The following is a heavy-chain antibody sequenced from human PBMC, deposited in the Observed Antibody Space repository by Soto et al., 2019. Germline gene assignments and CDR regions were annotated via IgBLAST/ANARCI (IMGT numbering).Heavy chain of an antibody. V-gene: IGHV1-18*04. CDR1: GYTFTNHG. D-gene: IGHD3-16*01. CDR3: ARDRVGGIWGDAFDI. Sequence: QVQLVQSGAEVKKPGASVKVSCKTSGYTFTNHGINWVRQAPGQGLEWMGWINPYNANVNYAQKDQGQVTMTTDTSTNTAYIDLRGLTSVDTAVYYCARDRVGGIWGDAFDICGQGTLVTVSS. J-gene: IGHJ3*02. CDR2: INPYNANV.